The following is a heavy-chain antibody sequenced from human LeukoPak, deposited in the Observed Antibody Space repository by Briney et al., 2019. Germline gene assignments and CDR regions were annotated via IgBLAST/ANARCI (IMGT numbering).Heavy chain of an antibody. J-gene: IGHJ4*02. Sequence: SETLSLTCTVSGGSISSGSYYWSWIRQPAGKGLEWIGRIYTSGSTNYNPSLKSRVTISADTSKNQFSLKLSSVTAADTAVYYCARATVTTALLDYWGQGTLVTVSS. CDR3: ARATVTTALLDY. CDR2: IYTSGST. V-gene: IGHV4-61*02. CDR1: GGSISSGSYY. D-gene: IGHD4-17*01.